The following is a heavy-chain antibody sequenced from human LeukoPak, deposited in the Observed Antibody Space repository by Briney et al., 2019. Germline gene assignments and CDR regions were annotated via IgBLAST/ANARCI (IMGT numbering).Heavy chain of an antibody. CDR1: GFTFRSYW. V-gene: IGHV3-74*01. Sequence: GGSLRLSCAASGFTFRSYWMHWVRQAQGKGLVWVSRIKSDGSSITYAESVKGRFTISRDNAKNTLYLQMNSLRAEDTAVYYCARDQLYCSGGICYFDYWGRGTLVTVSS. J-gene: IGHJ4*02. CDR3: ARDQLYCSGGICYFDY. D-gene: IGHD2-15*01. CDR2: IKSDGSSI.